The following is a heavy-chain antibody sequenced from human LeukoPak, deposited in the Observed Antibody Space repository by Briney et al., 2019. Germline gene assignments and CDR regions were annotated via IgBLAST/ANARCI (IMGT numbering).Heavy chain of an antibody. V-gene: IGHV4-34*01. CDR3: ARGGVDYGGVGGYFDY. CDR1: GGSFSGYY. J-gene: IGHJ4*02. D-gene: IGHD4-23*01. Sequence: SETLSLTCAVYGGSFSGYYWSWIRQPPGKGLEWIGEISHGGITHYNPSLKSRVTISVDTSKNQFSLKLSSVTAADTAMYYCARGGVDYGGVGGYFDYWGQGILVTVSS. CDR2: ISHGGIT.